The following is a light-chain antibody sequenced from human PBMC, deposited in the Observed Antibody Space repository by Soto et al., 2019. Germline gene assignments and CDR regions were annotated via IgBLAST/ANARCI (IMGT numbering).Light chain of an antibody. CDR3: SSYTSSSTLDVV. Sequence: QSVLTQPASVSGSPGQSITISCTGTSSDVGAYNYVSWYQQHPGKAPKLMIYDVSHRPSGVSNRFSGSKSGNTASLTISGLQAEDEADYYCSSYTSSSTLDVVFGEGTKLTVL. J-gene: IGLJ2*01. V-gene: IGLV2-14*01. CDR1: SSDVGAYNY. CDR2: DVS.